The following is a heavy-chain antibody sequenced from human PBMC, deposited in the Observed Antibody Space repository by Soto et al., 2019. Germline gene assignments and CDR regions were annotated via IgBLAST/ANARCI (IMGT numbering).Heavy chain of an antibody. CDR2: ISPYNDYT. CDR1: GYTFIRYG. D-gene: IGHD3-16*01. J-gene: IGHJ6*02. CDR3: ARGGYYDNFWKKLNYYGLDV. V-gene: IGHV1-18*01. Sequence: QVQLVQSAAEVKKPGASVKVTCKASGYTFIRYGITWVRQAPGQGLEWVGWISPYNDYTEYAHKVHGRATMTTDTSSRTVTMALRGLRSDDTAVYYCARGGYYDNFWKKLNYYGLDVWGQGTTVTVSS.